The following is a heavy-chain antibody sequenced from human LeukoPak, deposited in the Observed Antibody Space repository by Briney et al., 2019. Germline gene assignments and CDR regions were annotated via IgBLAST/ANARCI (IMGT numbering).Heavy chain of an antibody. D-gene: IGHD6-19*01. CDR1: GFTFSSYS. J-gene: IGHJ4*02. CDR3: ARASSGWAADLYYFDH. Sequence: GGSLRLSCAASGFTFSSYSMNWVRQAPGKGLEWVSSISSTSSYMYYADSMKGRFIISRDNAKNSLYLQMNSLRAEDTAVYYCARASSGWAADLYYFDHWGQGTLVTVSS. CDR2: ISSTSSYM. V-gene: IGHV3-21*01.